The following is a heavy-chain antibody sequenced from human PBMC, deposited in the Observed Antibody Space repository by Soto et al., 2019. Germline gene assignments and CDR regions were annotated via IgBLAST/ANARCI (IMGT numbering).Heavy chain of an antibody. J-gene: IGHJ5*02. D-gene: IGHD1-26*01. CDR2: INHGGST. CDR3: ARLSGGYYDS. V-gene: IGHV4-34*01. Sequence: QVHLQQWGAGLLKPSETLSLTCAVYGGSFSNYYCTWIRQPPGKALEWIGEINHGGSTNNNPSLKSPVIISVVTSKNQFSLNLRSVNAADTAVYYCARLSGGYYDSWGQGTLGTVSS. CDR1: GGSFSNYY.